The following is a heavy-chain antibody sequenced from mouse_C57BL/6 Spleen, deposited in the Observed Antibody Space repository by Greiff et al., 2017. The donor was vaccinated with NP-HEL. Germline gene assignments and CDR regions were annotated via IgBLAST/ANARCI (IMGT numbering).Heavy chain of an antibody. D-gene: IGHD1-1*01. CDR1: GFTFSSYA. J-gene: IGHJ3*01. CDR2: ISDGGSYT. Sequence: EVKLVESGGGLVKPGGSLKLSCAASGFTFSSYAMSWVRQTPEKRLEWVATISDGGSYTYYPDNVKGRFTISRDNAKNNLYLQMSHLKSEDTAMYYCARDYGSSFFAYWGQGTLVTVSA. V-gene: IGHV5-4*03. CDR3: ARDYGSSFFAY.